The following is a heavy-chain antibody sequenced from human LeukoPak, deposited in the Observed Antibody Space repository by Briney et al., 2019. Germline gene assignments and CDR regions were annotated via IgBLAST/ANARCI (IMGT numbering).Heavy chain of an antibody. D-gene: IGHD6-19*01. J-gene: IGHJ5*02. CDR2: IYYSGST. V-gene: IGHV4-39*07. CDR3: ARGVPYSSGWLGRGKGWFDP. Sequence: SETLSLTCTVSGGSISSSSYYWGWIRQPPGKGLEWIGSIYYSGSTYYNPSLKSRVTISVDTSKNQFSLKLSSVTAADTAVYYCARGVPYSSGWLGRGKGWFDPWGQGTLVTVSS. CDR1: GGSISSSSYY.